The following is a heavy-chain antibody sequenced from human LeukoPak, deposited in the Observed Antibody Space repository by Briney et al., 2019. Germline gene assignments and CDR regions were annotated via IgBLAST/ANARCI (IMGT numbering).Heavy chain of an antibody. Sequence: GGSLRLSCAASGFTFSSYAMSWVRQAPGKGLEWVSAISGSGGSTYYADSVKGRFTISRDNSKNTLCLQMNSLRAEDTAVYYCAKAPTVTTVFDYWGQGTLVTVSS. CDR3: AKAPTVTTVFDY. CDR1: GFTFSSYA. CDR2: ISGSGGST. J-gene: IGHJ4*02. D-gene: IGHD4-17*01. V-gene: IGHV3-23*01.